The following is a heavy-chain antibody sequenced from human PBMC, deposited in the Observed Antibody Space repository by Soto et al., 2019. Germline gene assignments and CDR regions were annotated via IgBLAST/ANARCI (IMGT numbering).Heavy chain of an antibody. CDR1: GYSFSTFA. CDR3: ATQGRTTTEFDF. J-gene: IGHJ4*02. CDR2: INAGNGDT. D-gene: IGHD4-4*01. V-gene: IGHV1-3*01. Sequence: QVQIVQSGAEVKKPGASVRVSCKASGYSFSTFAIHWVRQAPGQMLEWMGWINAGNGDTKYSEKFQGRVTITGRTSASTGYMDLSSLRSEDTAVYYCATQGRTTTEFDFWGQGTLVTVSS.